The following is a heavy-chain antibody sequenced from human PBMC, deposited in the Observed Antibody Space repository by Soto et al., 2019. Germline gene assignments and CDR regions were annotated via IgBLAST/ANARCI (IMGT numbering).Heavy chain of an antibody. CDR3: ARGRVTARRIYFDV. D-gene: IGHD3-9*01. V-gene: IGHV4-34*01. J-gene: IGHJ1*01. Sequence: WTWIRQSPGKGLEWIGEIDHSETTNYNPSHKSPVTLSVDTFKKEFSLRLNFVTAADTAVYFCARGRVTARRIYFDVWGQGSLATVSS. CDR2: IDHSETT.